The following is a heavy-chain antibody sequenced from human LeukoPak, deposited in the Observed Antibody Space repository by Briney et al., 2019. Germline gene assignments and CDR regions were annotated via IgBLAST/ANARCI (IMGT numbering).Heavy chain of an antibody. CDR1: GGSFSGYY. J-gene: IGHJ4*02. D-gene: IGHD5-24*01. V-gene: IGHV4-34*01. CDR3: ARGGYKPFDY. CDR2: INHSGST. Sequence: SETLSLTCAVYGGSFSGYYWSWIRQPPGKGLEWIGEINHSGSTNYNPSLKSRVTISVDTSKNQFSLKLSSVTAADTAVYYCARGGYKPFDYWGQGTLVTVSS.